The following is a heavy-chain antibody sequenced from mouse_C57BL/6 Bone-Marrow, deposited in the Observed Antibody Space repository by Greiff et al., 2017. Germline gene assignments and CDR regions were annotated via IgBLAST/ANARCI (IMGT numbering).Heavy chain of an antibody. V-gene: IGHV1-39*01. CDR3: ARMGYGSTSYAMDY. CDR1: GYSFTDYN. Sequence: EVQGVESGPELVKPGASVKISCKASGYSFTDYNMNWVKQSNGKSLEWIGVINPNYGTTSYNQKFKGKATLTVDQSSSTAYMQLNSLTSEDSAVYYCARMGYGSTSYAMDYWGQGTSVTVSS. CDR2: INPNYGTT. D-gene: IGHD1-1*01. J-gene: IGHJ4*01.